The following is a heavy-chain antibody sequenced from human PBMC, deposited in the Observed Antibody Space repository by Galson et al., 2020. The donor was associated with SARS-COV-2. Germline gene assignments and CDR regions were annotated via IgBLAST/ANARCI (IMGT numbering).Heavy chain of an antibody. CDR3: VKDIGDYYDTRGYYGAFDL. CDR1: TFTFEHYA. V-gene: IGHV3-9*01. Sequence: GGSLRLSCAASTFTFEHYAMHWVRQAPGQGLEWVSGLNWNSGSIGYADSVKGRFTISRDNANNSLYLQMNSLRAEDTALYYCVKDIGDYYDTRGYYGAFDLWGQGTLVTVS. CDR2: LNWNSGSI. J-gene: IGHJ3*01. D-gene: IGHD3-22*01.